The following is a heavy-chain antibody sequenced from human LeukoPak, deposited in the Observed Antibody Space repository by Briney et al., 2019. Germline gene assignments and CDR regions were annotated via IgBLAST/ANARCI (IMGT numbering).Heavy chain of an antibody. CDR1: GYTFTSYA. D-gene: IGHD2-15*01. CDR3: ARDIVVVVAATARRWFDP. CDR2: INTNTGNP. V-gene: IGHV7-4-1*02. J-gene: IGHJ5*02. Sequence: ASVKVSCKASGYTFTSYAMNWVRQAPGQGLEWMGWINTNTGNPTYAQGFTGRFVFSLDTSVSTAYLQISSLKAEDTAVYYCARDIVVVVAATARRWFDPWGQGTLVTVSS.